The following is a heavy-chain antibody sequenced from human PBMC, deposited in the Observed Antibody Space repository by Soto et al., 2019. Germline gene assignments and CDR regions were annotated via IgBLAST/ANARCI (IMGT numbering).Heavy chain of an antibody. V-gene: IGHV1-18*01. CDR1: GYTFTSYG. Sequence: QVQLVKSGAEVNTPGASVKVSCKASGYTFTSYGISWVRQAPGQGLVLMGWIIAYNGNKNYAQKLQGRVTMTTDTFTRTAYMELRSLSSDDTTLYYSALLAAAYESGYGMDVWGHGATVTVYS. CDR3: ALLAAAYESGYGMDV. J-gene: IGHJ6*02. CDR2: IIAYNGNK. D-gene: IGHD6-13*01.